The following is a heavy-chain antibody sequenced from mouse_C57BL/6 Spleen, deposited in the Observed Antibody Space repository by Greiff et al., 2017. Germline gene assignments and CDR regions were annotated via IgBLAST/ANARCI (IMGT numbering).Heavy chain of an antibody. D-gene: IGHD1-1*01. CDR2: IYPGDGDT. Sequence: QVQLQQSGAELVKPGASVKISCKASGYAFSSYWMNWVKQRPGKGLEWIGQIYPGDGDTNYNGKFKGKATLTADKSSSTAYMQLSSLTSEDSAVYCCARRTTVVADYAMDYWGQGTSVTVSS. CDR1: GYAFSSYW. J-gene: IGHJ4*01. CDR3: ARRTTVVADYAMDY. V-gene: IGHV1-80*01.